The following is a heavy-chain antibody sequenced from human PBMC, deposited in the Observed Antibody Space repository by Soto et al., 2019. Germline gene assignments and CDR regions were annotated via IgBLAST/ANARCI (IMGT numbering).Heavy chain of an antibody. Sequence: GASVKFSCTASGYTFTSYAMHWVRQAPGQRLEWMGWINAGNGNTKYSQKFQGRVTITRDTSASTAYMELSSLRSEDTAVYYCARWMTTVTTGLDNWGHGTLVTVSS. J-gene: IGHJ4*01. CDR3: ARWMTTVTTGLDN. D-gene: IGHD4-4*01. V-gene: IGHV1-3*01. CDR1: GYTFTSYA. CDR2: INAGNGNT.